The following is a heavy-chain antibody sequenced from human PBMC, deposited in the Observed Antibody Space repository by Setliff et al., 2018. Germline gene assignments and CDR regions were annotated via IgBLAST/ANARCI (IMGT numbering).Heavy chain of an antibody. CDR1: GYTFTRHG. D-gene: IGHD4-17*01. J-gene: IGHJ4*02. CDR3: AREVLSTVVAWDY. V-gene: IGHV1-18*01. CDR2: ISVYNGDT. Sequence: ASVKVSCKASGYTFTRHGISWVRQAPGQGLEWMGWISVYNGDTNYPQRLQGRVTMTTDTSTSTAYMELRSLRSDDTAVYYCAREVLSTVVAWDYWGQGTLVTVSS.